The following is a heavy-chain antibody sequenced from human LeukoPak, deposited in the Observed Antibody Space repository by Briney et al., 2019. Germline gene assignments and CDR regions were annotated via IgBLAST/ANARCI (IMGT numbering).Heavy chain of an antibody. CDR1: GYTFTSYY. CDR3: AGDLEDGHPDGAAAIKGDPSPKSDY. V-gene: IGHV1-46*01. D-gene: IGHD2-2*01. J-gene: IGHJ4*02. Sequence: ASVKVSCKASGYTFTSYYMHWVRQAPGQGLEWMGIINPSGGSTTYAQKFQGRVTMTRDTSTSTVHMELSSLRSDDSAVYYCAGDLEDGHPDGAAAIKGDPSPKSDYWGQGTLVTVSS. CDR2: INPSGGST.